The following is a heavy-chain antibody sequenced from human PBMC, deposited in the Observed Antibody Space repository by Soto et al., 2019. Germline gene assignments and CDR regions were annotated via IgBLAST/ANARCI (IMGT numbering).Heavy chain of an antibody. V-gene: IGHV3-30-3*01. CDR2: ISYDGSNR. D-gene: IGHD3-22*01. CDR3: ARDHYFDNTPLPGY. CDR1: GFTFSAYA. Sequence: QVQLVESGGGVVQPGRSLRLSCAASGFTFSAYAMHWVRQAPGKGLEWVALISYDGSNRDYADSVKGRFTISRDNSKNTLYLQMNSLLAEDTAVYYCARDHYFDNTPLPGYWGQGTLVTVSS. J-gene: IGHJ4*02.